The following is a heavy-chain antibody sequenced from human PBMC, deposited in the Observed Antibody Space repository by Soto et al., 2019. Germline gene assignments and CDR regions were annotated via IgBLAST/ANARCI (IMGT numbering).Heavy chain of an antibody. V-gene: IGHV3-23*01. CDR2: ISGSGGST. CDR1: GFTFSSYA. Sequence: GGSLRLSCAASGFTFSSYAMSWVRQAPGKGLEWVSAISGSGGSTYYADSVKGRFTISRDNSKNTLYLQMNSLRAEDTAVYYCAKGAGYCTNGVCYYFDYWGQGTLVTVSS. CDR3: AKGAGYCTNGVCYYFDY. J-gene: IGHJ4*02. D-gene: IGHD2-8*01.